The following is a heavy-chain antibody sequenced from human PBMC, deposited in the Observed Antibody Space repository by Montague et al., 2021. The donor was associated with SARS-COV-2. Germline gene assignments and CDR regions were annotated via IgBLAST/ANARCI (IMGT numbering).Heavy chain of an antibody. Sequence: ETLSLTCTVSGGSIGSHYWSWIRLPPGKGLEWVANIEEDGSEKYYMDSVKGRFTISRDNAKNSLSLQMNSLRAEDTAVYYCARERQDSSGWSTYWYFDLWGRGTLVTVSS. CDR1: GGSIGSHY. V-gene: IGHV3-7*01. CDR2: IEEDGSEK. D-gene: IGHD6-19*01. CDR3: ARERQDSSGWSTYWYFDL. J-gene: IGHJ2*01.